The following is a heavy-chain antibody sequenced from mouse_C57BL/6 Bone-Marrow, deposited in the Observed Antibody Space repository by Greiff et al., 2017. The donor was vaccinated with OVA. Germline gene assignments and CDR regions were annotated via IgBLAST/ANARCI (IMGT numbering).Heavy chain of an antibody. J-gene: IGHJ3*01. CDR1: GYTFTSYW. V-gene: IGHV1-55*01. Sequence: VQLQQPGAELVKPGASVKMSCKASGYTFTSYWITWVKQRPGQGLEWIGDIYPGSGSTNYNEKFKSKATLTVDTSSSTAYMQLSSLTSEDSAVYYCAGLYYDYDGFAYWGQGTLVTVSA. CDR2: IYPGSGST. D-gene: IGHD2-4*01. CDR3: AGLYYDYDGFAY.